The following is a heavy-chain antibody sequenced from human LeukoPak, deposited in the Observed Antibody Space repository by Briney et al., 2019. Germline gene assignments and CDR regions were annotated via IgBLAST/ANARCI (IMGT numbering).Heavy chain of an antibody. V-gene: IGHV4-59*01. CDR1: GGSIGSYF. CDR3: ARDSSGDYEFDY. Sequence: SETLSLTCTVSGGSIGSYFWSWVRQSPGKGLEWIGFMHHSGSANSNPSLKSRVTISMDTSKNQFSLRMSPVTAADTAVYYCARDSSGDYEFDYWGQGTLVTVSS. CDR2: MHHSGSA. D-gene: IGHD4-17*01. J-gene: IGHJ4*02.